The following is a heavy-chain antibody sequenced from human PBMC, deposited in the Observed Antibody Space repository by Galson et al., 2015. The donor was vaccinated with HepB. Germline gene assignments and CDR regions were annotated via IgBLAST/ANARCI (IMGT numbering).Heavy chain of an antibody. J-gene: IGHJ3*02. CDR3: AREQGRGSLWAFDI. Sequence: SLRLSCAASGFTSSSYGMHWVRQAPGKGLEWVAVIWYDGSNKYYADSVKGRFTISRDNSKNTLYLQMNSLRAEDTAVYYCAREQGRGSLWAFDIWGQGTMVTVSS. CDR2: IWYDGSNK. CDR1: GFTSSSYG. D-gene: IGHD3-10*01. V-gene: IGHV3-33*01.